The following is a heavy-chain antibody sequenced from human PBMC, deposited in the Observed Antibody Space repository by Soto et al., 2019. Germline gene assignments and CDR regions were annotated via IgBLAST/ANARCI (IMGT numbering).Heavy chain of an antibody. CDR3: ARDWVARRILDWVGNSYYYGMDV. V-gene: IGHV3-53*01. CDR1: GFTVSSNY. Sequence: HPGGSLRLSCAASGFTVSSNYMSWVRQAPGKGLEWVSVIYSGGSTYYADSVKGRFTISRDNSKNTLYLQMNSLRAEDTAVYYCARDWVARRILDWVGNSYYYGMDVWGQGTTVTVSS. CDR2: IYSGGST. D-gene: IGHD3-9*01. J-gene: IGHJ6*02.